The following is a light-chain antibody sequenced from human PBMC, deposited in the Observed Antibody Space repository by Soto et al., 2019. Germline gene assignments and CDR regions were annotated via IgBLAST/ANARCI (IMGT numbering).Light chain of an antibody. CDR2: DVT. CDR3: SSCTTSTTYVV. J-gene: IGLJ2*01. V-gene: IGLV2-14*03. Sequence: QSALTQPASVSGSPGQSITISCTGTSSDVGGYDYVSWYQQHPGKAPKLIIYDVTRRPSGVSNRFSGSKSGNTASLAISGLQAEDEADHFCSSCTTSTTYVVFGGGTKLTVL. CDR1: SSDVGGYDY.